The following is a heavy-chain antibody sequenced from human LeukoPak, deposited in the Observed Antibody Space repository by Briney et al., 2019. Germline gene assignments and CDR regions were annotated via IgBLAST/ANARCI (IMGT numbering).Heavy chain of an antibody. CDR3: ARDIAAAGLFFDY. CDR2: MKYDGSEK. J-gene: IGHJ4*02. V-gene: IGHV3-7*01. CDR1: GFTFSSYW. D-gene: IGHD6-13*01. Sequence: GGSLRLSCAASGFTFSSYWMSWVRQAPGKGLEWVANMKYDGSEKDYVDSVKGRFTISRDNAKNSLYLQMNSLRAEDTAVYYCARDIAAAGLFFDYWRQGTLVTVSS.